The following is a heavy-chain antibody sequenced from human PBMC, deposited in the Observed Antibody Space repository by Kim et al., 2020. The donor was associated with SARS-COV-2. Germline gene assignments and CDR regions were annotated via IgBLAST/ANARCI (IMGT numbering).Heavy chain of an antibody. D-gene: IGHD1-1*01. Sequence: STYYNPSLKSRVTISVDTSKNQFSLKLSSVTAADTAVYYCARVYKRGLDYWGQGTLVTVSS. CDR3: ARVYKRGLDY. J-gene: IGHJ4*02. CDR2: ST. V-gene: IGHV4-30-2*05.